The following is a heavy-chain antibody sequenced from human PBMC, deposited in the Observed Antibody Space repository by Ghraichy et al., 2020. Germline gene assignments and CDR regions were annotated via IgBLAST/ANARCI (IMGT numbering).Heavy chain of an antibody. J-gene: IGHJ3*02. CDR3: ARDTRIWEQWLAGDAFDI. Sequence: SQTLSLTCAISGDSVSSNSGAWNWIRQSPSRGLEWLGRTYYRSKWYNDYAVSVKSRITINPDTSKNQFSLQLNSVTPEDTAVYYCARDTRIWEQWLAGDAFDIWGQGTMVTVSS. V-gene: IGHV6-1*01. CDR1: GDSVSSNSGA. CDR2: TYYRSKWYN. D-gene: IGHD6-19*01.